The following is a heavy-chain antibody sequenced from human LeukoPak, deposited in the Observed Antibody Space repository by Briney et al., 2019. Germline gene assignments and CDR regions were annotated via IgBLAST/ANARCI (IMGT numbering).Heavy chain of an antibody. CDR1: GFSFSSYE. J-gene: IGHJ4*02. D-gene: IGHD6-19*01. CDR2: ISSSGRTM. CDR3: AHQSSGWRYYFDY. V-gene: IGHV3-48*03. Sequence: GGPLSLSCAASGFSFSSYEMNWVRQAPGKGLEWVSYISSSGRTMYYADSVKGRFTISRDNAKNSLYLQMNSLRAEDTAVYYCAHQSSGWRYYFDYWGQGTLVTVSS.